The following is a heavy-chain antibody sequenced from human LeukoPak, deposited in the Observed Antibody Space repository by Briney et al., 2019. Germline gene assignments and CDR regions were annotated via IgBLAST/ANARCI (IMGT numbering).Heavy chain of an antibody. CDR2: MNPNSGNT. J-gene: IGHJ1*01. Sequence: GASVKVSCKASGYTFTSYDINWVRQATGQGLEWMGWMNPNSGNTGYAQKFQGRVTITRNTSISTAYMELSSLRSEDTAVYYCARGSDSIAAAGSPGIGYFQHWGQGTLVTVSS. V-gene: IGHV1-8*03. CDR1: GYTFTSYD. D-gene: IGHD6-13*01. CDR3: ARGSDSIAAAGSPGIGYFQH.